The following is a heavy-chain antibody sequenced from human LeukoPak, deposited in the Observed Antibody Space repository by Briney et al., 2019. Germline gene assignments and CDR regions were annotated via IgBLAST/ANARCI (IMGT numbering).Heavy chain of an antibody. CDR2: IKSKTDGGTT. CDR1: GITFSNAW. J-gene: IGHJ4*02. V-gene: IGHV3-15*01. D-gene: IGHD3-22*01. CDR3: TTPDSSGYYPLGY. Sequence: GGSLRLSCAASGITFSNAWMSWVRQAPGKGLEWVGRIKSKTDGGTTDYAAPVKGRFTISRDDSKNTLYLQMNSLKTEDTAVYYCTTPDSSGYYPLGYWGQGTLVTVSS.